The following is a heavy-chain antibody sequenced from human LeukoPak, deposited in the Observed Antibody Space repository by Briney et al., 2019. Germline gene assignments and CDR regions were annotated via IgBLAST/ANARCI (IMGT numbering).Heavy chain of an antibody. CDR3: ARDPPDY. Sequence: PGGSLRLSCAASGFTFSSYSMNWVRQAPGKGLEWVSYILNSGTTTYYADSVKGRFTISRDNAKNSLYLQMTSLRAEDTGVYYCARDPPDYWGQGILVTVSS. J-gene: IGHJ4*02. CDR1: GFTFSSYS. CDR2: ILNSGTTT. V-gene: IGHV3-48*04.